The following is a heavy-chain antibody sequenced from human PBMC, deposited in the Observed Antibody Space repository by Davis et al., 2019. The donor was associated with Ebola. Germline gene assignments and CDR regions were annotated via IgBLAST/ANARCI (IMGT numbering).Heavy chain of an antibody. CDR2: IYHSGST. J-gene: IGHJ3*02. D-gene: IGHD4-17*01. CDR3: ARHGGRGDYFVDI. Sequence: SETLSLTCAVSGGSISSSNWWSWVRQPPGKGLEWIGEIYHSGSTNYNPSLKSRVTISVDTSKNQFSLKLSSVAAADTAVYYCARHGGRGDYFVDIWGQGTMVTVSS. CDR1: GGSISSSNW. V-gene: IGHV4-4*02.